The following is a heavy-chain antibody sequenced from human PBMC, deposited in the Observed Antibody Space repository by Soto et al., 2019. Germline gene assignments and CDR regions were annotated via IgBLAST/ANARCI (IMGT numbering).Heavy chain of an antibody. CDR1: GFTFTSSA. Sequence: SVKVSCKASGFTFTSSAVQWVRQARGQRLEWIGWIVVGSGNTNYAQKFQERVTITRDMSTSTAYMELSSLRSEDTAVYYCAAGTPAAIEYYYGMDVWGQGTTVTVSS. CDR3: AAGTPAAIEYYYGMDV. CDR2: IVVGSGNT. V-gene: IGHV1-58*01. J-gene: IGHJ6*02. D-gene: IGHD2-2*02.